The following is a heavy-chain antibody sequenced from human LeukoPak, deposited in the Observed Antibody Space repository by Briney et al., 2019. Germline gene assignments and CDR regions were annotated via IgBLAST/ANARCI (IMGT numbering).Heavy chain of an antibody. CDR1: GGSISSSSYY. V-gene: IGHV4-39*07. CDR3: ACLVGATRPSAFDI. D-gene: IGHD1-26*01. J-gene: IGHJ3*02. CDR2: IYYSGST. Sequence: SETLSLTCTVSGGSISSSSYYWVWIRQPPGKGLEWIGSIYYSGSTYYNPSLKSRVTISADTSKNQFSLKLSSVTAADTAVYYCACLVGATRPSAFDIWGQGTMVTVSS.